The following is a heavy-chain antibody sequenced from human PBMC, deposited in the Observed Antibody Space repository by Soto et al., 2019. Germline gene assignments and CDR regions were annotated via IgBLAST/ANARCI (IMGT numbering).Heavy chain of an antibody. CDR3: ARGEGDYVWGSYRTYNWFDP. D-gene: IGHD3-16*02. CDR1: GFTFSSYS. J-gene: IGHJ5*02. V-gene: IGHV3-48*02. Sequence: EVQLVESGGGLVQPGGSLRLSCAASGFTFSSYSMNWVRQAPWKGLEGVAYISSSSSTIYYADSVKGRFTISRDNAKNSMYLQMNSLRDEDTAVYYCARGEGDYVWGSYRTYNWFDPWGQGTLVTVSS. CDR2: ISSSSSTI.